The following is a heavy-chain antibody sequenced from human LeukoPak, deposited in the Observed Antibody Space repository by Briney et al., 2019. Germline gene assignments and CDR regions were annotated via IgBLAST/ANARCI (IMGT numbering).Heavy chain of an antibody. CDR3: VKDLVAASENVRGWYPMDY. V-gene: IGHV3-43*01. D-gene: IGHD6-19*01. CDR2: ISWNGARI. CDR1: GFTFDEYA. Sequence: GGSLRLSCAASGFTFDEYAMHWVRHAPGKGLEWVSLISWNGARIHYGDSVKGRFTISRDNSKNALYLQMNSLRTEDTALYYCVKDLVAASENVRGWYPMDYWGQGTLVTVSS. J-gene: IGHJ4*02.